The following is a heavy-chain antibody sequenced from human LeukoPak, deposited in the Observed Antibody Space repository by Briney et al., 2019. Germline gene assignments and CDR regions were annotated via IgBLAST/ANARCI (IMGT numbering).Heavy chain of an antibody. CDR2: IYSGGST. CDR1: GFTVSSNY. D-gene: IGHD6-19*01. CDR3: ARDLIPGYSSGWVQ. J-gene: IGHJ4*02. Sequence: GSLRLSCAASGFTVSSNYMSWVRQAPGKGLEWVSVIYSGGSTYYADSVKGRFTISRDNSKNTLYLQMNSLRAEDTAVYYCARDLIPGYSSGWVQWGQGTLVTVSS. V-gene: IGHV3-66*01.